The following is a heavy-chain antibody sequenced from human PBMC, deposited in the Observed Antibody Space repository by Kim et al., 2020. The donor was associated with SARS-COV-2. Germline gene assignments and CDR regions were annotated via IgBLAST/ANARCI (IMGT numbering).Heavy chain of an antibody. CDR2: SI. D-gene: IGHD1-1*01. Sequence: SIAYAAPWKARCTSSRDNAKNSLNLQMNSLRAEATALYYCAKEMGTALGYWGQGTLVTVSS. V-gene: IGHV3-9*01. CDR3: AKEMGTALGY. J-gene: IGHJ4*02.